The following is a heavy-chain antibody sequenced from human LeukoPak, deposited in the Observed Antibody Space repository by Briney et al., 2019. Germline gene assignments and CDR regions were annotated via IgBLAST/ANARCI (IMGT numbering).Heavy chain of an antibody. CDR1: GYTFTSNY. CDR2: IYPRDGST. CDR3: ARDQEGFDY. V-gene: IGHV1-46*01. Sequence: ASVKVSCKASGYTFTSNYIHWVRQAPGQGLEWMGMIYPRDGSTSYAQKFQGRVTVTRDTSAGTVHMELSGLRSEDTAVYYCARDQEGFDYWGQGTLVTVSS. J-gene: IGHJ4*02.